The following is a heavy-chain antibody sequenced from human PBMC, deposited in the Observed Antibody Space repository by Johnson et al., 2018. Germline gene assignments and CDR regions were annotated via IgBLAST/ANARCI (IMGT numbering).Heavy chain of an antibody. D-gene: IGHD5-24*01. V-gene: IGHV3-30*18. Sequence: QVQLVQSGGGVVQPGRSLRLSCAASGFTFSSYGMHWVRQAPGKGLEWVALISYDGNNKYYIDSVKGRFTISRDNSRNTLSMQMNRRRAEDSAVYYCANTHVGMATIGGAFDILGQGTTVTVSS. CDR3: ANTHVGMATIGGAFDI. J-gene: IGHJ3*02. CDR1: GFTFSSYG. CDR2: ISYDGNNK.